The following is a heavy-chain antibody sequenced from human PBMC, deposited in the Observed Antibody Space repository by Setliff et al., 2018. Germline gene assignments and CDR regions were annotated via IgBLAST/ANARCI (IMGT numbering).Heavy chain of an antibody. CDR1: GFSFNNYW. CDR3: ARAPRVGLRTFGGVIDY. Sequence: GGSLRLSCEASGFSFNNYWMYWVRQVPGKGLVWVSGINKDGDGTRYADSVKGRFTISRDNAKNSLYLQMNSLRAEDTAVYYCARAPRVGLRTFGGVIDYWGQGTLVTVSS. CDR2: INKDGDGT. V-gene: IGHV3-74*01. D-gene: IGHD3-16*02. J-gene: IGHJ4*02.